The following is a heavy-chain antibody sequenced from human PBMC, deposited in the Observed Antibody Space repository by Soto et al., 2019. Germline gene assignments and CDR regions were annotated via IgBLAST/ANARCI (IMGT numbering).Heavy chain of an antibody. Sequence: GGSLRLSCGASGFTFSSYAMSWVRQAPGKGLEWVSAISGNGADTTYAESVRGRFTISRDSAGNALHLAMNYLSAEDTAVYFCARDIGFDYVNWGQGTLVTVSS. CDR2: ISGNGADT. CDR3: ARDIGFDYVN. CDR1: GFTFSSYA. V-gene: IGHV3-23*01. D-gene: IGHD3-16*01. J-gene: IGHJ4*02.